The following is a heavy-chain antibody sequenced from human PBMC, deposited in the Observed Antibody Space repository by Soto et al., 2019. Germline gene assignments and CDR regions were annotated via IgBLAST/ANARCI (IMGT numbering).Heavy chain of an antibody. V-gene: IGHV1-3*01. CDR3: ASSFTVPAALGY. CDR2: INAGNGNT. Sequence: QVQLVQSGAEVKKPGASVKVSCKASGYTFASNAMHWVRQAPGQRLEWMGWINAGNGNTKYSQKFQGRVTITRDTSASTAYMELSSLRSEDTAVYDCASSFTVPAALGYWGQGTLVIVSS. CDR1: GYTFASNA. J-gene: IGHJ4*02. D-gene: IGHD2-2*01.